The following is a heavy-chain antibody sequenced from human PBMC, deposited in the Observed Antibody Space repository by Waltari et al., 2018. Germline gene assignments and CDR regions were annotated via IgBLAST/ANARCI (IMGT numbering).Heavy chain of an antibody. CDR3: TREAFKYGYTVGSDY. CDR2: LKPVGNTA. D-gene: IGHD5-18*01. J-gene: IGHJ4*02. V-gene: IGHV3-74*03. Sequence: EVQMVESGGDLVQPGESLRLSCAASGFTLTNYWMHWVRQVPGKELDGPSNLKPVGNTAMYADSGKGRFTISRDNAKNIVYLHMVRLRAEDTAIYYCTREAFKYGYTVGSDYWGQGTLVTVSS. CDR1: GFTLTNYW.